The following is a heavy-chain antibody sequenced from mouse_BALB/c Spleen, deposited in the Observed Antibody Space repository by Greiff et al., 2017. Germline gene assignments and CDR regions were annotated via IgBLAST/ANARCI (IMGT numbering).Heavy chain of an antibody. D-gene: IGHD1-1*01. V-gene: IGHV14-3*02. CDR3: ARGGYYYGSSYWYFDV. J-gene: IGHJ1*01. CDR1: GFNIKDTY. CDR2: IDPANGNT. Sequence: EVQLQQSGAELVKPGASVKLSCTASGFNIKDTYMHWVKQRPEQGLEWIGRIDPANGNTKYDPKFQGKATITADTSSNTAYLQLSSLTSEDTAVYYCARGGYYYGSSYWYFDVWGAGTTVTVSS.